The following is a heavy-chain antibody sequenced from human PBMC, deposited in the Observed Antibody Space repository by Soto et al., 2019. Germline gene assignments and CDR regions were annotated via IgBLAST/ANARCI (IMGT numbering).Heavy chain of an antibody. CDR1: GFAFDGYV. D-gene: IGHD6-13*01. CDR3: AKGGSAALIAPSGRDNWFDP. CDR2: ITWNGGTI. V-gene: IGHV3-9*01. J-gene: IGHJ5*02. Sequence: SLRLSCAASGFAFDGYVMHWVRQPPGRGLEWVSGITWNGGTIRYVDSVKGRFTISRDNAENPLYLQMNSLRPEDTAVYYCAKGGSAALIAPSGRDNWFDPWGQGTQVTVSS.